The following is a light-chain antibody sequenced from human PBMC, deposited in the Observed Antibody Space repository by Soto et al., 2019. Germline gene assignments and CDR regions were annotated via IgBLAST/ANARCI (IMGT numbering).Light chain of an antibody. CDR1: QSVLYSSNNKNY. CDR3: QQYYSTPPLT. J-gene: IGKJ4*01. Sequence: DIVMTQSPDSLAVSLVESATINCKSSQSVLYSSNNKNYLAWYQQKPGQPPKLLIYWASTRESGVPDRFSGSGSGTDFTLTISSLQAEDVAVYYCQQYYSTPPLTFGGGTKVEIK. V-gene: IGKV4-1*01. CDR2: WAS.